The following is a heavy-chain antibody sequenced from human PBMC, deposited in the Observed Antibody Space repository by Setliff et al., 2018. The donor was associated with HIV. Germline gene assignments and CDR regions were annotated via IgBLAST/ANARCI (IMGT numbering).Heavy chain of an antibody. V-gene: IGHV1-2*02. CDR2: INPNGGGT. D-gene: IGHD5-18*01. CDR1: GYTFAGYY. CDR3: ARDRASYGGYTYGNYYMDV. J-gene: IGHJ6*03. Sequence: ASVKVSCKASGYTFAGYYIHWVRQAPGQGLEWMGWINPNGGGTNYAQKFQGRVTMTRDTSISTAYMELNRLRSDDTAVYYCARDRASYGGYTYGNYYMDVWGKGTTVTVSS.